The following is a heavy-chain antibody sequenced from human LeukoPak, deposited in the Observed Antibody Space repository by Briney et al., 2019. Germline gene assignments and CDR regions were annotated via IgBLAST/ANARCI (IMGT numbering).Heavy chain of an antibody. CDR3: ARVKYSSSWYFDY. CDR2: ISGSGGST. V-gene: IGHV3-23*01. Sequence: GGSLRLSCAASGFTFSSYAMSWVRQAPGKGLEWVSAISGSGGSTYYADSVKGRFTISRDNSKNTLYLQMNSLRAEDTAVYYCARVKYSSSWYFDYWGQGTLVTVSS. CDR1: GFTFSSYA. J-gene: IGHJ4*02. D-gene: IGHD6-13*01.